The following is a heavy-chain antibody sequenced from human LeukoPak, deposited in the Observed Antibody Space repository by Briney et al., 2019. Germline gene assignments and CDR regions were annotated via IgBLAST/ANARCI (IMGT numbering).Heavy chain of an antibody. CDR3: ARDKVRGSWFDP. Sequence: ASVKVSCKASGGTFSSYAITWVRQAPGQGLEWMGRIIPLFGTVNYAQNFQGRATITTDESTSTAYMELSSLRSEDTAMYHCARDKVRGSWFDPWGQGTLVTVSS. V-gene: IGHV1-69*05. CDR2: IIPLFGTV. J-gene: IGHJ5*02. D-gene: IGHD3-16*01. CDR1: GGTFSSYA.